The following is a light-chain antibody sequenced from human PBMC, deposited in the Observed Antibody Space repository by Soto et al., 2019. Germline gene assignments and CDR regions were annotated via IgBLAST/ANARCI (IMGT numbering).Light chain of an antibody. CDR2: AAS. Sequence: EIVMTQSPATLSVSPGEGATLSCRASQSVSSNLARYQQKPGQPPRVLIYAASTRATGCPARFVGSGSGTEFTLTISSLQSEDFAVYYCQQYNAWPPHFGPGTKVDIK. V-gene: IGKV3-15*01. CDR3: QQYNAWPPH. J-gene: IGKJ3*01. CDR1: QSVSSN.